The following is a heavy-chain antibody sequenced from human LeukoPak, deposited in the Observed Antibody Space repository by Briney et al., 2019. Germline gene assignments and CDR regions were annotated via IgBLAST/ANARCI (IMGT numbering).Heavy chain of an antibody. CDR3: AKDRGYNWNPLPQKNVAFDI. CDR1: GFTFSSYA. CDR2: ISGSGGST. J-gene: IGHJ3*02. Sequence: GGSLRLSCAASGFTFSSYAMSWVRRAPGKGLEWVSAISGSGGSTYYADSVKGRFTISRDNSKNTLYLQMNSLRAEDTAVYYCAKDRGYNWNPLPQKNVAFDIWGQGTMVTVSS. V-gene: IGHV3-23*01. D-gene: IGHD1-20*01.